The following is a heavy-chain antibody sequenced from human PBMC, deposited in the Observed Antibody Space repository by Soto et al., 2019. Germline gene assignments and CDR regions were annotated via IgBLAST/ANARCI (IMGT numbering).Heavy chain of an antibody. J-gene: IGHJ4*02. V-gene: IGHV4-61*01. CDR3: ARDFAYFDS. CDR2: VYHTGRT. Sequence: LSLTCTVSGGSFKSGSYSWSWIRQPPGKGLEWIGYVYHTGRTSYNPSLKSRVSISIDTSKNQFSLNLDSVTAADTAVYFCARDFAYFDSWGQGTLVTVSS. CDR1: GGSFKSGSYS. D-gene: IGHD3-3*01.